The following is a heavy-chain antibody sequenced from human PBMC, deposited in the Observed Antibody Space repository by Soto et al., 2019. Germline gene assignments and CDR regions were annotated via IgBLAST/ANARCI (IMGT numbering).Heavy chain of an antibody. CDR1: AFSLSTGGVG. J-gene: IGHJ6*02. CDR3: IQSRCGGDCLQSYASYYYYGMDV. V-gene: IGHV2-5*02. Sequence: QITLKESGPTLVKPTQTLTLTCTFSAFSLSTGGVGVGWIRQPPGKALEWLALIYWDDDKRYSPSLRSRLTTPNDPSKTQAVLTMTNMDPVDTATYYCIQSRCGGDCLQSYASYYYYGMDVWGQGTTVTVSS. D-gene: IGHD2-21*02. CDR2: IYWDDDK.